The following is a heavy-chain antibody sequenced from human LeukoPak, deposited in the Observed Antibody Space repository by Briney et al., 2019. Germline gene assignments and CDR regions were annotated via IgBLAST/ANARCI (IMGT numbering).Heavy chain of an antibody. CDR3: ARGRVGMVRGVIIKGYYYMDA. Sequence: PSETLSLTCAVYGGSFSGYYWSWIRQPPGKGLEWIGEINHSGSTNYNPSLKSRVTISVDTSKNQFSLKLSSVTAADTAVYYCARGRVGMVRGVIIKGYYYMDAWGKGTTVTVSS. J-gene: IGHJ6*03. CDR1: GGSFSGYY. CDR2: INHSGST. V-gene: IGHV4-34*01. D-gene: IGHD3-10*01.